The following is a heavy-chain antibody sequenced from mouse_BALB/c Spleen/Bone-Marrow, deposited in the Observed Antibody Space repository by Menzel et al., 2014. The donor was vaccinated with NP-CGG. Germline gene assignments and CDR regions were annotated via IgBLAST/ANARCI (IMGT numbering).Heavy chain of an antibody. CDR2: INPGSSTI. J-gene: IGHJ4*01. CDR1: GFDFSRYW. Sequence: DVMLVESGGGLVQPGGSLNLSCAASGFDFSRYWMSWARQAPGKGQEWIGEINPGSSTINYTPSLKDKFIFSRDNAKNTLYLQMSKVRSEDTALYYCARTSYYAMDYWGQGTSVTVSS. V-gene: IGHV4-2*02. CDR3: ARTSYYAMDY.